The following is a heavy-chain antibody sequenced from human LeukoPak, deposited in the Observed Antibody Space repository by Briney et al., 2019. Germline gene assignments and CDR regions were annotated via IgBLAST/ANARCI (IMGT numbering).Heavy chain of an antibody. CDR2: IYYSGST. CDR3: ARLSTAVTTNWFDP. D-gene: IGHD4-17*01. Sequence: SETLSLTCTVSGGSISSSSYYWGWIRQPPGKGLEWIGSIYYSGSTYYNPSLKSRVTISVDTSKNQFSLKLGSVTAADTAVYYCARLSTAVTTNWFDPWGQGTLVTVSS. V-gene: IGHV4-39*01. CDR1: GGSISSSSYY. J-gene: IGHJ5*02.